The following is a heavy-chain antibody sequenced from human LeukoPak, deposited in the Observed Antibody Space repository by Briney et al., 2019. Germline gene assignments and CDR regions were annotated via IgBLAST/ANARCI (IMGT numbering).Heavy chain of an antibody. CDR1: GFTFDDYA. Sequence: GRSLRLSCAASGFTFDDYAMHWVRQAPGKGLEWVANIKQVGSEKYYVDSVKGRFTISRDNAKNSLYLQMNSLRAEDTAVYYCAREWAFCSSTSCYPHWFDPWGQGTLVTVSS. J-gene: IGHJ5*02. D-gene: IGHD2-2*01. V-gene: IGHV3-7*01. CDR3: AREWAFCSSTSCYPHWFDP. CDR2: IKQVGSEK.